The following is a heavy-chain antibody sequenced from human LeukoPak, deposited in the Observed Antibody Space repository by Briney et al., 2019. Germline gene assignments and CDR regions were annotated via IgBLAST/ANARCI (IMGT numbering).Heavy chain of an antibody. CDR1: GITVSNNY. V-gene: IGHV3-53*05. Sequence: GGSLRLSCAASGITVSNNYMSWVRQAPGKGLDWVSVMYVGGRTFYADSVQGRFTISRDNSKNTLYLQMGSLRAEDMAVYYCARSPLLWFGELSYPIDYWGQGTLVTVSS. J-gene: IGHJ4*02. CDR3: ARSPLLWFGELSYPIDY. D-gene: IGHD3-10*01. CDR2: MYVGGRT.